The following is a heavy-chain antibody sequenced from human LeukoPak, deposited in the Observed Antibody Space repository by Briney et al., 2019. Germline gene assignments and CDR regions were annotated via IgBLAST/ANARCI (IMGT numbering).Heavy chain of an antibody. Sequence: GRSLRLSSAASGFTFSSYAMHWVRQAPGKGLEWVAVISYDGSNKYYADSVKGRFTISRDNSKNTLYLQMNSLRAEDTAVYYCARGSEGPIDYWGQGTLVTVSS. CDR2: ISYDGSNK. V-gene: IGHV3-30-3*01. D-gene: IGHD2-15*01. CDR3: ARGSEGPIDY. CDR1: GFTFSSYA. J-gene: IGHJ4*02.